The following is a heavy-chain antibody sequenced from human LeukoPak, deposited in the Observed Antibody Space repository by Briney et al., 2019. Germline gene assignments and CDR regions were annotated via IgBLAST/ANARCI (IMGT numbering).Heavy chain of an antibody. Sequence: GGSLRLSCAASGFTYSVYAMASVRQAPGKGLDWVSAITHSGSDTYHADSVTGRFTISRDNSKNTLYLQMNSLRVEDTAVYYCAKGSSSSRPYYFDYWGQGALVTVSS. CDR2: ITHSGSDT. CDR1: GFTYSVYA. CDR3: AKGSSSSRPYYFDY. J-gene: IGHJ4*02. V-gene: IGHV3-23*01. D-gene: IGHD6-6*01.